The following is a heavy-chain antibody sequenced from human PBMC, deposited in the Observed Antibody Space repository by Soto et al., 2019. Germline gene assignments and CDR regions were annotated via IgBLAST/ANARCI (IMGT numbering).Heavy chain of an antibody. J-gene: IGHJ4*02. Sequence: GGSVRVSCAASGFTFSSYSMNWVRQAPGKGLEWVSSISSSSSYIYYADSVKGRFTISRDNAKNSLYLQMNSLRAEDTAVYYCAIDGGAAGHFDYWGPRTVVPVSP. CDR3: AIDGGAAGHFDY. D-gene: IGHD6-13*01. V-gene: IGHV3-21*01. CDR2: ISSSSSYI. CDR1: GFTFSSYS.